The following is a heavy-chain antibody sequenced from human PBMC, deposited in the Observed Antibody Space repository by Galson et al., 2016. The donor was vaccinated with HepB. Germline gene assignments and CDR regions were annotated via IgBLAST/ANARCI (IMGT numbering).Heavy chain of an antibody. CDR3: AKSVGIQLWLDHACDI. D-gene: IGHD5-18*01. J-gene: IGHJ3*02. CDR1: GFTFSSYG. CDR2: ISYDGSSK. Sequence: SLRLSCAASGFTFSSYGMHWVRQAPGKGLEWVAVISYDGSSKYYADSVKGRFTISRDNSKNTLYVQMSSLRAEDTAVYYCAKSVGIQLWLDHACDIWGQGTMVTVAS. V-gene: IGHV3-30*18.